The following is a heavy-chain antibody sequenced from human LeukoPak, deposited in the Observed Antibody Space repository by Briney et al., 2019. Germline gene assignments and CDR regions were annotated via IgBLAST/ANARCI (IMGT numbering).Heavy chain of an antibody. CDR2: IYYSGST. V-gene: IGHV4-59*01. CDR3: ARVGAAAGTGNWFDP. Sequence: SETPSLTCTVSGGSISSYYWSWIRKPPGKGLEWIGYIYYSGSTNYNPSLKSRVTISVDTSKNQFSLKLSSVTAADTAVYYCARVGAAAGTGNWFDPWGQGTLVTVSS. CDR1: GGSISSYY. J-gene: IGHJ5*02. D-gene: IGHD6-13*01.